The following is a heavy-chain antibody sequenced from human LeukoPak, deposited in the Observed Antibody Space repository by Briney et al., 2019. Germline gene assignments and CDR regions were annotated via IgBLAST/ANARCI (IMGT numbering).Heavy chain of an antibody. Sequence: GGSLRLSCAASGFTFSFYSMNWVRQAPGKGLEWVSYISSSSSTKYYADSVKGRFTISRDNAKNSLYLQMNSLRAEDTAVYYCARGVERWLQVPFDYWGQGTLVTVSS. CDR3: ARGVERWLQVPFDY. V-gene: IGHV3-48*04. CDR2: ISSSSSTK. D-gene: IGHD5-24*01. CDR1: GFTFSFYS. J-gene: IGHJ4*02.